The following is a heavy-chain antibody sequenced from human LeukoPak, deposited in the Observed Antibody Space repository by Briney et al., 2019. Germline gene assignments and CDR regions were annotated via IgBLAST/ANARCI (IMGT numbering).Heavy chain of an antibody. CDR3: AKDTMGATTGYFDF. CDR1: GFTFDDYA. CDR2: ISGDGGST. Sequence: GGSLRLSCVASGFTFDDYAMHWVRQAPGKGLEWVSLISGDGGSTYYADSVKGRFTISRDNSKNSLYLQMNSLRTEDTALYYCAKDTMGATTGYFDFWGQGNLVTVSS. V-gene: IGHV3-43*02. J-gene: IGHJ4*02. D-gene: IGHD1-26*01.